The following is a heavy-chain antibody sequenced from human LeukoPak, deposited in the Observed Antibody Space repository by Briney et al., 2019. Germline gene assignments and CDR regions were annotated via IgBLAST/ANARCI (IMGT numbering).Heavy chain of an antibody. J-gene: IGHJ4*02. CDR2: INPNSGGT. CDR3: ARTDGANPRD. CDR1: GYTFTSYG. Sequence: ASVKVSCKASGYTFTSYGISWVRQAPGQGLEWMGWINPNSGGTNYAQKFQGRVTMTRDTSISTAYMELSRLRSDDTAVYYCARTDGANPRDWGQGTLVTVSS. V-gene: IGHV1-2*02.